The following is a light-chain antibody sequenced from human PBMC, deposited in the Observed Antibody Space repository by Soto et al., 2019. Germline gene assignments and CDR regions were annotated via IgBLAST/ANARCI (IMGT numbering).Light chain of an antibody. CDR3: QHYSDYSRT. J-gene: IGKJ1*01. CDR1: QSVSSY. CDR2: DAS. Sequence: EIVFTQSPATLSLSPGERATLSCRASQSVSSYLAWYQQKPGQAPRLLIYDASNRATGIPARFSGSGSGTEFTLTISSLQPDDFGTYYCQHYSDYSRTFGQGTKVDIK. V-gene: IGKV3-11*01.